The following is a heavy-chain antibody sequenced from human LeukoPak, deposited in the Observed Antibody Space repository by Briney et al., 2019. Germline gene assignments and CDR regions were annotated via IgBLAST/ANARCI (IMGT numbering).Heavy chain of an antibody. Sequence: GESLRISCKGSGYSFNSYWIAWVRQMPGKGLEWMGIVYPPDSRTTYSPSFQGQVAISADKSISTAYLQWSSLKASDTAVYYCAKFHCSGPTCYNDYWGQGTPVTVSS. CDR1: GYSFNSYW. V-gene: IGHV5-51*01. CDR2: VYPPDSRT. D-gene: IGHD2-15*01. J-gene: IGHJ4*02. CDR3: AKFHCSGPTCYNDY.